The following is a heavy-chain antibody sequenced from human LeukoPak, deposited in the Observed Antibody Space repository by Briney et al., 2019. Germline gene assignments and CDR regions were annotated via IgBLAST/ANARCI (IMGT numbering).Heavy chain of an antibody. CDR2: ISTSSSYI. Sequence: GGSLRLSCAASGFIFSSYSMSWVRQAPGKGLEWVSSISTSSSYIYYADSVKGRFTISRGNAKNSLYLRMNSLRAEDTAVYYCARDMYYYDSSGYYSRSAFDIWGQGTMVTVSS. J-gene: IGHJ3*02. CDR3: ARDMYYYDSSGYYSRSAFDI. V-gene: IGHV3-21*01. CDR1: GFIFSSYS. D-gene: IGHD3-22*01.